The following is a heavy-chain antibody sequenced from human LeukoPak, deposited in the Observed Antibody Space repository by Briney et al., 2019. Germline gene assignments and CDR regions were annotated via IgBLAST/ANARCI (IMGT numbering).Heavy chain of an antibody. Sequence: GGSLRLSCATSGFTLTNYAMHWVRQPAGEGLEWVSALGTAGDTFYPGSVKGRFSISRDNAKKSLFLQMNSLRVEDTAIYYCARQSTPHGNFDYWSQGTLVTVSS. V-gene: IGHV3-13*01. D-gene: IGHD5-24*01. J-gene: IGHJ4*02. CDR2: LGTAGDT. CDR3: ARQSTPHGNFDY. CDR1: GFTLTNYA.